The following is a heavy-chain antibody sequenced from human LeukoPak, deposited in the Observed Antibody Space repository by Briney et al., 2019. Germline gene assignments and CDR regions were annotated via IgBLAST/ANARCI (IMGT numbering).Heavy chain of an antibody. D-gene: IGHD1-1*01. CDR2: VRYDGNKE. Sequence: GGSLRLSCVASGFSFDSYGMHWVRQAPGKGLVWVAFVRYDGNKEDYADSAKGRFTISKDNSRNTLYLQMNSLRPEDTAVYYCARDVNLKQLADWGQGTLVTVSS. V-gene: IGHV3-30*02. CDR3: ARDVNLKQLAD. CDR1: GFSFDSYG. J-gene: IGHJ4*02.